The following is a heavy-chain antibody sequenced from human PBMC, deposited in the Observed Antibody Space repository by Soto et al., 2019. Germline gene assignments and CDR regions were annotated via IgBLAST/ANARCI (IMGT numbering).Heavy chain of an antibody. D-gene: IGHD2-15*01. CDR1: GFNLNDFG. CDR3: AKETTPPYFDY. J-gene: IGHJ4*02. Sequence: QVQLMQSEGGVVQPGRSLRLSCTTSGFNLNDFGIHWVRQAPGKGLEWVSHIWYDGNRKNYVDSVEGRFTISRDISKNTVYLQMNSLRVEDTAVYYCAKETTPPYFDYWGQGALVTVSS. V-gene: IGHV3-33*06. CDR2: IWYDGNRK.